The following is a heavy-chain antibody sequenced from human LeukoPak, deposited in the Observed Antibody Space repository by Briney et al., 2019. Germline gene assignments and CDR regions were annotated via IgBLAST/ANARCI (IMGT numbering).Heavy chain of an antibody. Sequence: GGSLRLSCAASGFTFSSYSMNWVRQAPGKGLEWVSSISSSSSYIYYADSVKGRFTISRDNAKNSLYPQMNSLRAEDTAVYYCARARGLGYYFDYWGQGTLVTVSS. CDR2: ISSSSSYI. V-gene: IGHV3-21*01. J-gene: IGHJ4*02. D-gene: IGHD6-19*01. CDR3: ARARGLGYYFDY. CDR1: GFTFSSYS.